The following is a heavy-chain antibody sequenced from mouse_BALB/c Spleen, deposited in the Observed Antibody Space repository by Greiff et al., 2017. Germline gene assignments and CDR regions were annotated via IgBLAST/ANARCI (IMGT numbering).Heavy chain of an antibody. CDR3: ARNGGITTATHYFDY. D-gene: IGHD1-2*01. CDR2: IWSGGST. CDR1: GFSLTSYG. J-gene: IGHJ2*01. Sequence: QVQLKESGPGLVQPSQSLSITCTVSGFSLTSYGVHWVRQSPGKGLEWLGVIWSGGSTDYTAAFISRLSISKDNSKSQVFFKMNSLQANDTAIYYCARNGGITTATHYFDYWGQGTTLTVSS. V-gene: IGHV2-2*02.